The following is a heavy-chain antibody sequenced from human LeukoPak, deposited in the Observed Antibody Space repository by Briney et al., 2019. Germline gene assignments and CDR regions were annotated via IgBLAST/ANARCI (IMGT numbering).Heavy chain of an antibody. Sequence: SETLSLTCTVSGGSISSSSYYWGWIRQPPGKGLEWIGSIYYSGSTYYNPSLKSRVTISVDTSKNQFSLKLSSVTAAGTAVYYCARTVKFLIVANNWFDPWGQGTLVTVSS. V-gene: IGHV4-39*07. CDR1: GGSISSSSYY. D-gene: IGHD3-22*01. J-gene: IGHJ5*02. CDR3: ARTVKFLIVANNWFDP. CDR2: IYYSGST.